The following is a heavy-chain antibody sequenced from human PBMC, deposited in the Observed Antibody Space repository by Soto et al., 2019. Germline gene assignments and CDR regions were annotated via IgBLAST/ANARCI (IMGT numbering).Heavy chain of an antibody. CDR3: ARHTYYDFWSGYYNYYYYYMDV. CDR2: MNPNSGNT. D-gene: IGHD3-3*01. Sequence: QVQLVQSGAEVKKPGASVKVSCKASGYTFTSYDINWVRQATGQGLEWMGWMNPNSGNTGYAQKFQGRVTMTRNTSISTAYMELSSLRSEDTAVYYCARHTYYDFWSGYYNYYYYYMDVRGKGTTVTVSS. V-gene: IGHV1-8*01. J-gene: IGHJ6*03. CDR1: GYTFTSYD.